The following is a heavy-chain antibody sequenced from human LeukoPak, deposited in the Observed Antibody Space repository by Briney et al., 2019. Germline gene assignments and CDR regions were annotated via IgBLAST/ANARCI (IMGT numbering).Heavy chain of an antibody. V-gene: IGHV4-39*01. J-gene: IGHJ3*02. CDR1: GGSTSSSSYY. CDR3: ASPWDIVVVPASAGDAFDI. D-gene: IGHD2-2*01. Sequence: PSETLSLTCTVSGGSTSSSSYYWGWIRQPPGKGLEWIGSIYYSGSTYYNPSLKSRVTIPVDTSKNQFSLKLSSVTAADTAVYYCASPWDIVVVPASAGDAFDIWGQGTMVTVSS. CDR2: IYYSGST.